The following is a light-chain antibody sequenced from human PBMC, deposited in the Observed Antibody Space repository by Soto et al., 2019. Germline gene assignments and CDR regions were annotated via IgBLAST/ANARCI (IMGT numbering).Light chain of an antibody. J-gene: IGLJ1*01. CDR3: SSYTSSSTYV. CDR2: EVS. Sequence: QSVLTQPASVSGSPGQSITISCTGTSSDVGRYNYVSWYQQHPGKAPKLMIYEVSNRPSGVSNLFSGSKSGNTASLTISGLQAEDEADYYCSSYTSSSTYVYGTGTKLTVL. V-gene: IGLV2-14*01. CDR1: SSDVGRYNY.